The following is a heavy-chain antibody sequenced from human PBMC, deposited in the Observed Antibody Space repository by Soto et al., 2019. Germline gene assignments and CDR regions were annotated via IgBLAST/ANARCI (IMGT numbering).Heavy chain of an antibody. Sequence: GGSLRLSCAASGFTFSNHVMSWVRQAPGKGPEWVSSINSRGDNTYYAGTVRGRFTNSRDNSKSTLYLKMNSLRAEDTAVYYCGNGLENHYNYDYWGQGTLVTVSS. CDR1: GFTFSNHV. CDR2: INSRGDNT. D-gene: IGHD3-16*01. CDR3: GNGLENHYNYDY. V-gene: IGHV3-23*01. J-gene: IGHJ4*02.